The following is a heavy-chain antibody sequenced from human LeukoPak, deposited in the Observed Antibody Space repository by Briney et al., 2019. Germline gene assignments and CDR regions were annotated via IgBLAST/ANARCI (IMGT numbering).Heavy chain of an antibody. CDR2: ISGGGDTT. CDR1: GFTFSNFG. Sequence: GGSLRLSCAASGFTFSNFGMSWVRQAPGRGLEWVSGISGGGDTTYYAESVKGRFTISRDNSKNTLFLQMNSLSAEDTAVYYCAKTNGYYDYWGQGTLVAVSS. CDR3: AKTNGYYDY. V-gene: IGHV3-23*01. J-gene: IGHJ4*02. D-gene: IGHD3-22*01.